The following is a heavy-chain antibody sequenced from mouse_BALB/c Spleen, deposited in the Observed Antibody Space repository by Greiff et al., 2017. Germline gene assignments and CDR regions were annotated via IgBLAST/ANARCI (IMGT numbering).Heavy chain of an antibody. V-gene: IGHV1-7*01. CDR3: ARKDYYGSSFDY. J-gene: IGHJ2*01. CDR2: INPSTGYT. D-gene: IGHD1-1*01. CDR1: GYTFTSYW. Sequence: QVHVKQSGAELAKPGASVKMSCKASGYTFTSYWMHWVKQRPGQGLEWIGYINPSTGYTEYNQKFKDKATLTADKSSSTAYMQLSSLTSEDSAVYYCARKDYYGSSFDYWGQGTTLTVSS.